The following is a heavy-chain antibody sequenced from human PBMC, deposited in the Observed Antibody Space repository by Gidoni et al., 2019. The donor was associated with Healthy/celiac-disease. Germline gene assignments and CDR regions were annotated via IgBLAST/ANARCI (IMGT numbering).Heavy chain of an antibody. Sequence: QVQLVESGGVVVQPGRSLRCSCAASGFPFRSYGMHWVRQAPGKGLEWVAVISYDGSNKYYADSVKGRFTISRDNSKNTLYLQMNSLRAEDTAVYYCAKGSDLEWLLYLDYWGQGTLVTVSS. D-gene: IGHD3-3*01. J-gene: IGHJ4*02. CDR1: GFPFRSYG. CDR2: ISYDGSNK. V-gene: IGHV3-30*18. CDR3: AKGSDLEWLLYLDY.